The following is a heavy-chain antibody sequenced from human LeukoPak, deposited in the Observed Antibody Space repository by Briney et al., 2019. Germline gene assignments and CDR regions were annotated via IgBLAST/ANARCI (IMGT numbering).Heavy chain of an antibody. Sequence: GGSLRLSCAASGFTVSSNYMSWVRQAPAEGLAWVSVIYTGGTTYYADSVKGRFTISRHNSKNTVYLQMNSLRAEDAAVYYCARGGGPFPFDSWGQGALVTVSS. D-gene: IGHD3-16*01. CDR3: ARGGGPFPFDS. CDR1: GFTVSSNY. CDR2: IYTGGTT. J-gene: IGHJ4*02. V-gene: IGHV3-53*04.